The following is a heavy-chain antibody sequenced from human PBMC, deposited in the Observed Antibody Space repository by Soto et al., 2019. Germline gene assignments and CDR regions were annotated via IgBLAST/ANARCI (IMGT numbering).Heavy chain of an antibody. V-gene: IGHV1-69*06. CDR3: ATEVRERDPVAARPQHYYYYGMDV. CDR2: IIPIFGTA. Sequence: QVQLVQSGAEVKKPGSSVKVSCKASGGTFSSYAISWVRQAPGQGLEWMGGIIPIFGTANYAQKFQGRVTITADKSTSTAYMELSSLRSEDTAVYYCATEVRERDPVAARPQHYYYYGMDVWGQGTTVTVSS. D-gene: IGHD6-6*01. J-gene: IGHJ6*02. CDR1: GGTFSSYA.